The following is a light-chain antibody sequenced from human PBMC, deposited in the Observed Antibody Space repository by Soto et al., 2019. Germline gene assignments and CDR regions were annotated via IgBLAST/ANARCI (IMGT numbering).Light chain of an antibody. J-gene: IGKJ1*01. Sequence: DIQMTQSPSSLSASVGDRVTITCRASRSIGSYLSWYQQNLGKAPKLLIYAASSLQSGVPSRFSGSGSGTEFTLTISSLQPEDFATYYCLQTYSDPTFGQGTKVEIK. CDR2: AAS. CDR1: RSIGSY. V-gene: IGKV1-39*01. CDR3: LQTYSDPT.